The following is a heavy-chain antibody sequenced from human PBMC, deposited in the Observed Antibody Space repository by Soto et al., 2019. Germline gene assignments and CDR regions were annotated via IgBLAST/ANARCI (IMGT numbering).Heavy chain of an antibody. CDR3: VTAEVDY. V-gene: IGHV3-74*01. CDR1: GFAFGNSW. CDR2: MNSDGSTT. J-gene: IGHJ4*02. Sequence: GGSLRLSCAASGFAFGNSWMHWVRQAPGKGLEWVSRMNSDGSTTDYADSVKGRFTVSRDNAKNTLYLQMISLRAEDTAVYYCVTAEVDYWGPGTLVTVSS.